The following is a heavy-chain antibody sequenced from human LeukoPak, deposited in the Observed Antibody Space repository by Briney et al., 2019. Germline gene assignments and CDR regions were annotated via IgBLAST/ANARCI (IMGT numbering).Heavy chain of an antibody. CDR3: ATDRSRRSLAFFDY. CDR2: FDPEDGET. V-gene: IGHV1-24*01. CDR1: GYTLTELS. J-gene: IGHJ4*02. Sequence: ASVKVSCKVSGYTLTELSMHWVRQAPGKGLEWMGGFDPEDGETIYAQKFQGRVTMTEDTSTDTAYIELSSLRSEDTAVYYCATDRSRRSLAFFDYWGQGTLVTVSS.